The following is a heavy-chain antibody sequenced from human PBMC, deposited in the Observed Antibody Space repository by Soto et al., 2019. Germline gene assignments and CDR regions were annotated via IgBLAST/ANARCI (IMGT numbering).Heavy chain of an antibody. Sequence: GESLKISCAASGFTFSSYSMNWVRQAPGKGLEWISYISTTSSSIYYADSVKGRFTISRDNAKNSLFLQMNSLRDEDTAVYYCARKGVAFDYWGQGALVTVSS. J-gene: IGHJ4*02. CDR3: ARKGVAFDY. CDR1: GFTFSSYS. CDR2: ISTTSSSI. D-gene: IGHD3-3*01. V-gene: IGHV3-48*02.